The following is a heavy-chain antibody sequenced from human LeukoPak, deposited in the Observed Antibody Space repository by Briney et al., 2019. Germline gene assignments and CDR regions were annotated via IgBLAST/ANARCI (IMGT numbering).Heavy chain of an antibody. V-gene: IGHV3-23*01. D-gene: IGHD6-25*01. CDR2: ISGSGGST. CDR1: GFTFSNYA. J-gene: IGHJ4*02. CDR3: ARGGYRAPLDY. Sequence: PGGSLRLSCAASGFTFSNYAMSWVRQAPGKGLEWVSTISGSGGSTYYADSVKGRLTISGDNSKNTLYLQVNSLRAEDTAVYYCARGGYRAPLDYWGQGTLVT.